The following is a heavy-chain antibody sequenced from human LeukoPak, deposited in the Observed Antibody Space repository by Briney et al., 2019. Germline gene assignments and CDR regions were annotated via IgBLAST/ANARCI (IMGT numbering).Heavy chain of an antibody. CDR2: ISADGTP. D-gene: IGHD3-22*01. CDR1: GFTINNIY. CDR3: ATTYYYDNRALWYFDY. J-gene: IGHJ4*02. V-gene: IGHV3-66*02. Sequence: GGSLRLSCTASGFTINNIYMHWIRQAPGKGLEWVSVISADGTPRYADSVKGRFTMSRDNPKNTLYLQMSSLRAEDTAVYYCATTYYYDNRALWYFDYWGQGALVTVSS.